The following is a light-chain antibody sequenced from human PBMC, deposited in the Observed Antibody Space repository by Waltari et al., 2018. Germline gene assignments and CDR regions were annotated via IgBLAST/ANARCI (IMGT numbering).Light chain of an antibody. J-gene: IGKJ2*01. CDR1: RSVSSSY. V-gene: IGKV3-20*01. Sequence: TQSPGTLSLSPGERATLSCRASRSVSSSYLAWYQQKPGQAPRLLIYGASSRATGIPDRFSGSGSGTDFTLTISRLEPEDFAVYYCQQYGSSPPYTFGQGTKLEIK. CDR3: QQYGSSPPYT. CDR2: GAS.